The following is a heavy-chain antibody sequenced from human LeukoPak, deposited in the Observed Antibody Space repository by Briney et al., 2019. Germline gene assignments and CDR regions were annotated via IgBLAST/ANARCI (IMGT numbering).Heavy chain of an antibody. D-gene: IGHD1-26*01. J-gene: IGHJ4*02. V-gene: IGHV3-21*04. Sequence: GGSLRLSCAASGFTFSSYSMNWVRQAPGKGLEWVSSISSSSSYIYYADSVKGRFTISRDNAKNSLYLQMNSLRAEDTAVYYCANSLLMGATSDYWGQGTLVTVSS. CDR3: ANSLLMGATSDY. CDR2: ISSSSSYI. CDR1: GFTFSSYS.